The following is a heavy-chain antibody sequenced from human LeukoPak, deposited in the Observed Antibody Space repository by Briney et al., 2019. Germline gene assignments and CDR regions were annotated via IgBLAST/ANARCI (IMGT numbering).Heavy chain of an antibody. Sequence: PSETLSLTCTASGCSISSYYWSWIRQPPGKGLEWIGYIYYSGSTNYNPSLKSRVTISVDTSKNQFSLKLSSVTAADTAVYYCARQDGDYFGYWCQGTLVTVSS. CDR2: IYYSGST. J-gene: IGHJ4*02. CDR1: GCSISSYY. V-gene: IGHV4-59*08. CDR3: ARQDGDYFGY. D-gene: IGHD4-17*01.